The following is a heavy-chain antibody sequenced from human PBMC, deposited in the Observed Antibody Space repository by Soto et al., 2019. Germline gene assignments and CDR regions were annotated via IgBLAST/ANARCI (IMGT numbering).Heavy chain of an antibody. CDR2: IYYSGST. CDR1: GGSISSYY. V-gene: IGHV4-59*01. J-gene: IGHJ4*02. D-gene: IGHD3-22*01. CDR3: ARGGYDSSGSRSPFDY. Sequence: SETLSLTCTVSGGSISSYYWSCIRQPPGKGLEWIGYIYYSGSTNYNPSLKSRVTISVDTSKNQFSLKLSSVTAADTAVYYCARGGYDSSGSRSPFDYWGQGTLVTVSS.